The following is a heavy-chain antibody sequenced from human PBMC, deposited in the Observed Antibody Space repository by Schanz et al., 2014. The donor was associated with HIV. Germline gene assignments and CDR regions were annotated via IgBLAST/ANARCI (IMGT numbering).Heavy chain of an antibody. J-gene: IGHJ4*02. V-gene: IGHV3-23*04. CDR1: GFTFNNYA. D-gene: IGHD6-19*01. CDR2: ISESGSRS. CDR3: AKDGPGIAVAGTGYFDY. Sequence: VQLVESGGGVVRPGRSLRLSCIASGFTFNNYAMTWVRQAPGKGLEWVSSISESGSRSYYADSVQGRFTISRDNSKNTLYLQMSSLRVEDTAVYFCAKDGPGIAVAGTGYFDYWGQGTLVTVSS.